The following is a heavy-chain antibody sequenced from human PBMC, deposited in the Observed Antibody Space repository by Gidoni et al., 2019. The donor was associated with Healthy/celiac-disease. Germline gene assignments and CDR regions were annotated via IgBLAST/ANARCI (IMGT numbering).Heavy chain of an antibody. CDR1: GITFSSYE. D-gene: IGHD3-16*01. V-gene: IGHV3-48*03. J-gene: IGHJ4*02. CDR2: ISSSGDII. Sequence: EVQLVASGGGLVQPGGSLRLSCAASGITFSSYEMNWVRQAPGKGLKWVSDISSSGDIIYYADSVKGRFTISRDNAKNSLYLQMNSLRAEDTAVYYCARELGLYYFDYWGQGTLVTVSS. CDR3: ARELGLYYFDY.